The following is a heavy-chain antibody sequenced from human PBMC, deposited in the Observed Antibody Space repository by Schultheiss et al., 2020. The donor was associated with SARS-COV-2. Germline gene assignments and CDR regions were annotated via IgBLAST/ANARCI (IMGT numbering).Heavy chain of an antibody. CDR3: ARPVTTWEPYGMDV. CDR2: ISYDGSNK. V-gene: IGHV3-30*03. J-gene: IGHJ6*02. Sequence: GGSLRLSCAASGFTFSSYWMSWVRQAPGKGLEWVAVISYDGSNKYYADSVKGRFTISRDNAKNTLYQQMNSLRAEDTAVYYCARPVTTWEPYGMDVWGQGTTVTVSS. D-gene: IGHD4-17*01. CDR1: GFTFSSYW.